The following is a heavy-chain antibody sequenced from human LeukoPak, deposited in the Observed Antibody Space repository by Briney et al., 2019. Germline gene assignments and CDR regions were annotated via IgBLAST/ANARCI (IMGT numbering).Heavy chain of an antibody. CDR2: IYYSGST. CDR1: GCSVSSGSYY. CDR3: ARDSWALSADC. D-gene: IGHD3-3*02. J-gene: IGHJ4*02. Sequence: SETLSLTCTVSGCSVSSGSYYWSWIRQAPGKGLEWIGYIYYSGSTNYNPSLKSRVTISVDTSKNQFSLKLSSVTAADTAVYYCARDSWALSADCWGQGSLVTVSS. V-gene: IGHV4-61*01.